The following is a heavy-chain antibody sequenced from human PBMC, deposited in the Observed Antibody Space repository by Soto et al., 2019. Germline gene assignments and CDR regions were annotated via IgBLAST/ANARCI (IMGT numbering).Heavy chain of an antibody. V-gene: IGHV3-30*18. J-gene: IGHJ2*01. CDR1: GFTFSSYG. D-gene: IGHD1-26*01. Sequence: QVQLVESGGGVVQPGRSLRLSCAASGFTFSSYGMHWVRQAPGKGLEWVAVISYDGSNKYYADSVKGRFTISRDNAKNPLYLQMNSLRVEDTAVYYCANGAYSGSPSSRGAVRYFDLWGRGTLVTVSS. CDR2: ISYDGSNK. CDR3: ANGAYSGSPSSRGAVRYFDL.